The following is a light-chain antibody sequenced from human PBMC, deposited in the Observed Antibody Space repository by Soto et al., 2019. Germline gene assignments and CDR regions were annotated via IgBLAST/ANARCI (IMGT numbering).Light chain of an antibody. CDR1: QSISTF. J-gene: IGKJ5*01. V-gene: IGKV1-39*01. Sequence: IQMTQSPSSLSASVGDSVTVTCRASQSISTFLNWYQHIPGQAPTLLIYGTSNLQSGVPSRFSGRGSGTDFTLTISSLQPEDSATYYCQQSYTAPITFGQGTRLEI. CDR3: QQSYTAPIT. CDR2: GTS.